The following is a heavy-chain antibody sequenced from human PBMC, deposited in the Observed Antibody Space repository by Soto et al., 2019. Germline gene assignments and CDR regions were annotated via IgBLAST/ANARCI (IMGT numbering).Heavy chain of an antibody. J-gene: IGHJ3*02. Sequence: SQTLSLTCAISGDSVSSNSAAWNWIRQSPSRGLEWLGRTYYRSKWYNDYAVSVKSRITINPDTSKNQFSLQLNSVTPEDTAVYYCARDLAYCGGDCYTHSPARAQNAFDIWGQGTTVTVSS. CDR1: GDSVSSNSAA. D-gene: IGHD2-21*02. V-gene: IGHV6-1*01. CDR2: TYYRSKWYN. CDR3: ARDLAYCGGDCYTHSPARAQNAFDI.